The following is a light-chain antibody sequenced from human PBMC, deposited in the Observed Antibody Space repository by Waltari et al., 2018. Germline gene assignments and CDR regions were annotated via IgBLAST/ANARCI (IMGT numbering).Light chain of an antibody. Sequence: SYELTQLPSVSVSPGQTATLSCSATKLDDKYVCWYQQKPGQSPVLVMYQDSKRPSGIPERFSGSNSGDTATLTISGTQTLDEADYFCQTWDNTTVFGSGTRVTVL. J-gene: IGLJ1*01. CDR2: QDS. CDR3: QTWDNTTV. CDR1: KLDDKY. V-gene: IGLV3-1*01.